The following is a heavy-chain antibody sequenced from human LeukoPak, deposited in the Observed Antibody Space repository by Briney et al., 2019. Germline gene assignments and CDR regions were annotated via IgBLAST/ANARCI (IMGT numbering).Heavy chain of an antibody. CDR1: GYTFTGYY. CDR3: ARFTGSGWTSDY. Sequence: ASVKVSCKASGYTFTGYYMHWVRQAPGQGLEWMGWINPNSGGTNYAQKFQGRVTMTRDTPISTAYMELSRLRSDDTAVYYCARFTGSGWTSDYWGQGTLVTVSS. CDR2: INPNSGGT. D-gene: IGHD6-19*01. V-gene: IGHV1-2*02. J-gene: IGHJ4*02.